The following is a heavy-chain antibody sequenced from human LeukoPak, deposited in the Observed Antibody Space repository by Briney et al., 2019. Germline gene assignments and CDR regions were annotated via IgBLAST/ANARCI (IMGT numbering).Heavy chain of an antibody. CDR1: GFTFSSYS. V-gene: IGHV3-48*02. Sequence: GGSLRLSCAASGFTFSSYSMTWVRQAPGKGLEWVSYISSSSSTIYYADSVKGRFTISRDNAKNSLYLQMNSLRDEDTAVYYCARDRPPYYYDSSGYLPGYWGQGTLVTVSS. J-gene: IGHJ4*02. CDR2: ISSSSSTI. CDR3: ARDRPPYYYDSSGYLPGY. D-gene: IGHD3-22*01.